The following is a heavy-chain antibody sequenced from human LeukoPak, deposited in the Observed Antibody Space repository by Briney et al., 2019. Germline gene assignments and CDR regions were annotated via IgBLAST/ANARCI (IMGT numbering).Heavy chain of an antibody. CDR1: GFTLSSYE. D-gene: IGHD3-10*01. Sequence: GGSLRLSCAASGFTLSSYEMNWVRQAPGKGLKSVSYISSSGSTIYYADSVKGRFTISRDNAKNSLYLQMNSLRAEDTAVYYCARDGSMVRGVIKPSAFDIWGQGTMVTVSS. CDR2: ISSSGSTI. V-gene: IGHV3-48*03. CDR3: ARDGSMVRGVIKPSAFDI. J-gene: IGHJ3*02.